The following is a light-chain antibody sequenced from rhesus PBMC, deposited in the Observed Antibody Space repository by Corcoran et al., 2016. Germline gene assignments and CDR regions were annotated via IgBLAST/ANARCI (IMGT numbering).Light chain of an antibody. V-gene: IGKV1-28*03. CDR1: QGISSY. CDR2: DAS. CDR3: LQHNSYPLT. Sequence: DIQMTQSPSSLSASVGDTVTITFRASQGISSYLNWFQQKPGKAPKLLIYDASSLEIGVPSRFSGSGSGTDFTLTISSLQPEDFAAYYCLQHNSYPLTFGGGTKVEIK. J-gene: IGKJ4*01.